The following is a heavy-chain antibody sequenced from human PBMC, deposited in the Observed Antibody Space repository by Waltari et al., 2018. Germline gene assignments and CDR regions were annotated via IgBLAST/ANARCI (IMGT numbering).Heavy chain of an antibody. V-gene: IGHV4-34*01. CDR2: INHSGST. CDR3: ARSRYGAQRGLGY. J-gene: IGHJ4*02. CDR1: GGSFSGYY. D-gene: IGHD4-17*01. Sequence: QVQLQQWGAGLLKPSETLSLTCAVYGGSFSGYYWSWIRQPPGKGLEWIGEINHSGSTNYNPSLKSRVTISVDTSKNQFSLKLSSVTAADTAVYYCARSRYGAQRGLGYWGQGTLVTVSS.